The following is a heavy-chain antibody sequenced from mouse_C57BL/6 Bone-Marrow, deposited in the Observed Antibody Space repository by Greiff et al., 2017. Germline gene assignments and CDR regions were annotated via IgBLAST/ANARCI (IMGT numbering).Heavy chain of an antibody. D-gene: IGHD1-1*01. J-gene: IGHJ2*01. Sequence: EVQLQESVAELVRPGASVKLSCTASGFNIKNTAMHWVKQRPEQGLEWIGRIDPANGNTKYAPKFQGKATITADTSSNTAYLQLSSLTSEDTAISYCAPYYYGRSYGDYWGQGTTLTVSS. CDR3: APYYYGRSYGDY. CDR2: IDPANGNT. V-gene: IGHV14-3*01. CDR1: GFNIKNTA.